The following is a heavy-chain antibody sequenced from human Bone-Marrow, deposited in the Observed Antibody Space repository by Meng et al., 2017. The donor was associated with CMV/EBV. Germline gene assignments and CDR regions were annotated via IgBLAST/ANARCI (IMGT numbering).Heavy chain of an antibody. CDR1: GFTFSSYA. CDR3: AREVSSSSFWSPLYGMDV. CDR2: ISSSSSYI. V-gene: IGHV3-21*01. D-gene: IGHD6-6*01. J-gene: IGHJ6*02. Sequence: GESLKISCAASGFTFSSYAMHWVRQAPGKGLEWVSSISSSSSYIYYADSVKGRFTISRDNAKNSLYLQMNSLRAEDTAVYYCAREVSSSSFWSPLYGMDVWGQGTTVTVSS.